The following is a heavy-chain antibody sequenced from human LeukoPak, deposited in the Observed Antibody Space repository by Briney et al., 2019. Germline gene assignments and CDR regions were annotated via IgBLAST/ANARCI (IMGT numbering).Heavy chain of an antibody. J-gene: IGHJ4*02. CDR3: AKGSGWYV. CDR1: GFTFSSSS. V-gene: IGHV3-23*01. CDR2: ISGSGGST. Sequence: PGGSLRLSCAASGFTFSSSSMSWVRQAPGKGLEWVSVISGSGGSTDYADSVKGRFTISRDNSKNTLYLQINSLSAEDTAVYYCAKGSGWYVWGQGTLVTVSS. D-gene: IGHD6-19*01.